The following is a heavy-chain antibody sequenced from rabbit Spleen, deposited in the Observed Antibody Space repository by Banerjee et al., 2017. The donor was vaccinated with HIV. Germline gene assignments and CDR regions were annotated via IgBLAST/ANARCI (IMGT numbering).Heavy chain of an antibody. CDR1: GLTLSSNY. J-gene: IGHJ4*01. V-gene: IGHV1S7*01. D-gene: IGHD8-1*01. CDR3: ARDGAGGSYFAL. Sequence: KELGGRLAHTGGTMLIPCKASGLTLSSNYMNRVRQAPGKVLEWIGYIDHLFGITYYANWVNGRFSISRENAQNTVFLQMTSLTAADSATYFCARDGAGGSYFALWGPGTLVTVS. CDR2: IDHLFGIT.